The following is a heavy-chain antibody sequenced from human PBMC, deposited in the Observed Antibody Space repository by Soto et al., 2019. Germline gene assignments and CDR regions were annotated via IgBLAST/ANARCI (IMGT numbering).Heavy chain of an antibody. D-gene: IGHD1-1*01. Sequence: SVKVSCKASGFTFTSSAVQWVRQARGQRLEWIGWIVVGSGNTNYAQKLQGRVTMTTDTSTSTAYMELRSLRSDDTAVYYCAQLERGGYWGQGTLVTVSS. J-gene: IGHJ4*02. V-gene: IGHV1-58*01. CDR2: IVVGSGNT. CDR1: GFTFTSSA. CDR3: AQLERGGY.